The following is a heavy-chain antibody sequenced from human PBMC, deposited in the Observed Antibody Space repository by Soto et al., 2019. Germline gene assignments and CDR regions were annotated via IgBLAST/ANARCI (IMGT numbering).Heavy chain of an antibody. D-gene: IGHD3-10*01. V-gene: IGHV3-30*18. CDR2: ISYDGSNK. Sequence: PGGSLRLSCAASGFTLGAFGCHGSRRAPGRGVEGVAVISYDGSNKYYADSVKGRFTISRDNSKNTLYLQMNSLRAEDTAVYYCAKDGVLLWFGEFHGMDVWGQGTTVTAP. J-gene: IGHJ6*02. CDR3: AKDGVLLWFGEFHGMDV. CDR1: GFTLGAFG.